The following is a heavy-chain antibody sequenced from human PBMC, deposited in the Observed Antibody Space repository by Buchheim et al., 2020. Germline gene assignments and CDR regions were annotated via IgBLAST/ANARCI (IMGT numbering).Heavy chain of an antibody. CDR2: ISNSGSST. D-gene: IGHD2-15*01. V-gene: IGHV3-23*01. CDR1: GFTLSNYA. J-gene: IGHJ4*02. CDR3: VTASSKYCSGGTCYPDY. Sequence: EVQLLQSGGGLVQPGGSLRLSCASSGFTLSNYAMTWVRQAPGKGLWWVSAISNSGSSTYYADSVKGRFTISRDNSKNTLYLQMNSLRAEDTAVYYCVTASSKYCSGGTCYPDYWGQGSL.